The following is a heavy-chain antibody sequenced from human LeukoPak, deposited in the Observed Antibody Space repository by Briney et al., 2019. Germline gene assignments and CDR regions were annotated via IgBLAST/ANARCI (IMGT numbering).Heavy chain of an antibody. CDR3: AKDNSSGWYVEYFQH. CDR2: IYYSGST. V-gene: IGHV4-59*01. D-gene: IGHD6-19*01. J-gene: IGHJ1*01. CDR1: GGSISSYY. Sequence: SETLSLTCTVSGGSISSYYWSWIRQPPGKGLEWIGYIYYSGSTNYNPSLKSRVTISVDTSKNQFSLKLSSVTAADTAVYYCAKDNSSGWYVEYFQHWGQGTLDTVFS.